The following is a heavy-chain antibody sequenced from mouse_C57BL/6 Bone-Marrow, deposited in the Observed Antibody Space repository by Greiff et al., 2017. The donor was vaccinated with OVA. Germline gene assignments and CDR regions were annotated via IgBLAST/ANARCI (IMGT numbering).Heavy chain of an antibody. CDR3: ERLYSSSLPY. J-gene: IGHJ3*01. D-gene: IGHD1-1*01. V-gene: IGHV5-6*01. CDR1: GFTFTSYG. CDR2: ISSGGSYT. Sequence: EVKLVESGGDLVKPGGSLKLSCAASGFTFTSYGMSWVRQTPDKRLEWVATISSGGSYTYYPHSVKGRFTFSRDNAKNTLYLQMSSLKAEDTAMYYWERLYSSSLPYWGRGTLVTVSA.